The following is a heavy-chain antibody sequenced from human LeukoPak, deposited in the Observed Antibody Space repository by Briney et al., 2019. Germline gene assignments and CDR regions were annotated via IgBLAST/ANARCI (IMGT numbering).Heavy chain of an antibody. CDR3: ARVLFRDGRDGYRDY. Sequence: PGGSLRLSCAASGFTFSDYYMSWVRQAPGKGLEWVSSISSSSSYIYYADSVKGRFTISRDNAKNSLYLQMNSLRAEDTAVYYCARVLFRDGRDGYRDYWGQGTLVTVSS. D-gene: IGHD5-24*01. CDR1: GFTFSDYY. CDR2: ISSSSSYI. J-gene: IGHJ4*02. V-gene: IGHV3-21*01.